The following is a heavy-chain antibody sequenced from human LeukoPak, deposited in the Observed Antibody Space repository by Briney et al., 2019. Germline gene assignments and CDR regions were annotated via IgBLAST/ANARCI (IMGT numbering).Heavy chain of an antibody. CDR2: IYSAGDT. CDR3: ARNALLHGPFDY. D-gene: IGHD2-15*01. Sequence: GGSLRLSCAASGFTVGSNYMSWVRQAPGKGLEWVSVIYSAGDTYYADSVKGRFTISRDNSKNTLYLHMNSLRAEDTAVYYCARNALLHGPFDYWGQGTLVTVSS. J-gene: IGHJ4*02. CDR1: GFTVGSNY. V-gene: IGHV3-53*01.